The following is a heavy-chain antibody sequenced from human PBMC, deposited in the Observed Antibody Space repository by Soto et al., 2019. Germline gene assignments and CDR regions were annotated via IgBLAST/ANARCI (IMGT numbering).Heavy chain of an antibody. CDR2: ISAHNGNT. J-gene: IGHJ6*02. D-gene: IGHD3-3*01. CDR1: GYTFTSYG. Sequence: GASVKVSCKASGYTFTSYGISWVRQAPGQGLEWMGWISAHNGNTNYAQKLQGRVTMTTDTSTSTAYMELRSLRSDDTAVYYCARDFWSGYEPTYGMDVWGQGTTVTVSS. CDR3: ARDFWSGYEPTYGMDV. V-gene: IGHV1-18*04.